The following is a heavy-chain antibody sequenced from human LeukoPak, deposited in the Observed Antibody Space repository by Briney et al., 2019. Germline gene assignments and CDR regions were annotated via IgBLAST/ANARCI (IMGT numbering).Heavy chain of an antibody. D-gene: IGHD5-12*01. J-gene: IGHJ4*02. Sequence: QSGGSLRLSCAASGFTFSSYWMHWVRQAPGKGLVWVSRINSDGSSTSYADSVKGRFTISRDNSKNTLYLQMNSLRAEDTAVYYCAKVKEVYAGGYSFDSWGQGTLVAVSS. CDR3: AKVKEVYAGGYSFDS. V-gene: IGHV3-74*01. CDR2: INSDGSST. CDR1: GFTFSSYW.